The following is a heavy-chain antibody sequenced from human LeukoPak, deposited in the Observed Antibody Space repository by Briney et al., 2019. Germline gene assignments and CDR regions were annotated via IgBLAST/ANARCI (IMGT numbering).Heavy chain of an antibody. D-gene: IGHD3-16*01. Sequence: ASVKVSCKASGYTFTSFGISWVRQAPGQGLEWMGWISAYNGNTNFAQKLQGRVTMTTDTSTSTAYMELRSLRSDDTAMFYCVRDLGDQPQGIFFDFWGQGTLVTVSS. V-gene: IGHV1-18*04. CDR1: GYTFTSFG. J-gene: IGHJ4*02. CDR3: VRDLGDQPQGIFFDF. CDR2: ISAYNGNT.